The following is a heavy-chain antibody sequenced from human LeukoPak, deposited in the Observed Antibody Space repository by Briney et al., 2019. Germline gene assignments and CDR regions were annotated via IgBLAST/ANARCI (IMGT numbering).Heavy chain of an antibody. V-gene: IGHV4-34*01. CDR1: GGSFSGYY. D-gene: IGHD3-3*01. CDR3: ASYDFWSGYCDY. CDR2: INHSGST. Sequence: PSETLSLTCAVYGGSFSGYYWSWIRQPPGKGLEWIGEINHSGSTNYNPSLKSQVTISVDTSKNQFSLKLSSVTAADTAVYYCASYDFWSGYCDYWGQGTLVTVSS. J-gene: IGHJ4*02.